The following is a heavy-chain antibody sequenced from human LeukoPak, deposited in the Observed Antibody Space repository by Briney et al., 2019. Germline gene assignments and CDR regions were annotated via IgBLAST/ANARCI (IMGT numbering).Heavy chain of an antibody. V-gene: IGHV3-53*01. CDR1: GFTVSSNY. D-gene: IGHD6-13*01. CDR3: ARDGHSSSWDRDLDYYYGMDV. CDR2: IYSGGST. Sequence: GGSLRLSCAASGFTVSSNYMSWVRQAPGKGLGWVSVIYSGGSTYYADSVKGRFTISRDNSKNTLYLQMNSLRAEDTAVYYCARDGHSSSWDRDLDYYYGMDVWGQGTTVTVSS. J-gene: IGHJ6*02.